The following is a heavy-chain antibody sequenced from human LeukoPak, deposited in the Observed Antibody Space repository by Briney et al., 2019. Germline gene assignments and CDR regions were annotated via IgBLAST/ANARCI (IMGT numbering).Heavy chain of an antibody. CDR1: GYTFTGYY. J-gene: IGHJ4*02. CDR3: ARLTEDSSGYYYVAFDY. CDR2: INPNSGGT. Sequence: ASVKVSCKASGYTFTGYYMHWVRQAPGQGLEWMGWINPNSGGTNYAQKFQGRVTMTRDTSISTAYLELSRLRSDDTAVYYCARLTEDSSGYYYVAFDYWGQGTLVTVSS. V-gene: IGHV1-2*02. D-gene: IGHD3-22*01.